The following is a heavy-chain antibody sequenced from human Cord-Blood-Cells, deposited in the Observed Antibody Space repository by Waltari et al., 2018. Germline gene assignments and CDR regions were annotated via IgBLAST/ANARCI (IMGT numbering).Heavy chain of an antibody. J-gene: IGHJ4*02. Sequence: EVQLLESGGGLVQPGGSLRLSCAASGFTFSSYAMSWVRQAPGRGLEWVSAISGSGGSTYYADSVKGRFTISRDNSKNTLYLQMNSLRAEDTAVYYCAKVGAKGYCSSTSCLYFDYWGQGTLVTVSS. CDR3: AKVGAKGYCSSTSCLYFDY. D-gene: IGHD2-2*01. CDR2: ISGSGGST. CDR1: GFTFSSYA. V-gene: IGHV3-23*01.